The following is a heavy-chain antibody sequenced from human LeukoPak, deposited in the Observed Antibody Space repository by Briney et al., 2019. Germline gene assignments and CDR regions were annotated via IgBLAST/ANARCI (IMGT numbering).Heavy chain of an antibody. CDR3: ARDSVYCSSTSCWRNWFDP. J-gene: IGHJ5*02. CDR1: GYTFTGYY. Sequence: ASVKVSCKASGYTFTGYYMHWVRQAPGQGLEWMGWNNPNSGGTNYAQKFQGRVTMTRDTSISTAYMELSRLRSDDTAVYYCARDSVYCSSTSCWRNWFDPWGQGTLVTVSS. V-gene: IGHV1-2*02. D-gene: IGHD2-2*01. CDR2: NNPNSGGT.